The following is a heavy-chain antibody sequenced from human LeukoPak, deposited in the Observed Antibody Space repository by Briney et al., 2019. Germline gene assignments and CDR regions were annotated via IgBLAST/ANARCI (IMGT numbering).Heavy chain of an antibody. J-gene: IGHJ4*02. V-gene: IGHV3-66*01. Sequence: GGSLRLSCAASGFTVRNNYMSWVRQAPGKGLEWVSVIYSGGSTYYADSVKGKFTISRDNSKNTLYLQMNSLRAEDTAVYFCATGERMVRGDGVDYWGQGTLVTVSS. D-gene: IGHD3-10*01. CDR2: IYSGGST. CDR1: GFTVRNNY. CDR3: ATGERMVRGDGVDY.